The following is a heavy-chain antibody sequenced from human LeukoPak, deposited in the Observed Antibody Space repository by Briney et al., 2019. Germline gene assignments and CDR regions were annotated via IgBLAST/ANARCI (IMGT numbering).Heavy chain of an antibody. Sequence: PSQTLSPTSTVSGGSPYRGKYNGPWIRQPPGKGLEWIGYVYNTGSTYYNPSLKSRVTISINTSKNQFSLKLSSVTAADTAIYFTARGDGSRSYRWTAPGGQGTLVTVSS. CDR3: ARGDGSRSYRWTAP. CDR1: GGSPYRGKYN. D-gene: IGHD2-15*01. CDR2: VYNTGST. J-gene: IGHJ5*02. V-gene: IGHV4-30-4*01.